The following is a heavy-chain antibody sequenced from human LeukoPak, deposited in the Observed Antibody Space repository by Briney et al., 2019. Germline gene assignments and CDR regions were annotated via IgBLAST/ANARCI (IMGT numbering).Heavy chain of an antibody. D-gene: IGHD3-10*01. J-gene: IGHJ4*02. Sequence: PSETLSLTCTVSGGSISTYYWSWIRQPAGKGLEWIGRIYISGSTNYNPSLKSRVSISVDTSKNHVSLKLSSVTAADTAVYYCARWTTLVRGFDYWGQGTLVTVSS. CDR2: IYISGST. CDR1: GGSISTYY. V-gene: IGHV4-4*07. CDR3: ARWTTLVRGFDY.